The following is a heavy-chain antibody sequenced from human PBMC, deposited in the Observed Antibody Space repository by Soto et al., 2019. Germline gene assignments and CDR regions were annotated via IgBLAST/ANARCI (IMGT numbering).Heavy chain of an antibody. J-gene: IGHJ6*02. CDR1: GFTFSSYA. D-gene: IGHD6-6*01. V-gene: IGHV3-30-3*01. Sequence: QVQLVESGGGVVQPGRSLRLSCAASGFTFSSYAMHWVRQAPGKGLEWVAVISYDGSNKYYADSVKGRFTISRDNSKNTLYLQMNSLRAEDTAVYYCARDRVPAAREIGYYGMDVWGQGTTVTVSS. CDR2: ISYDGSNK. CDR3: ARDRVPAAREIGYYGMDV.